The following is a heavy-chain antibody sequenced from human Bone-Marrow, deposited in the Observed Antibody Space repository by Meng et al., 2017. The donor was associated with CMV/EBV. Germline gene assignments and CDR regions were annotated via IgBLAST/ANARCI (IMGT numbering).Heavy chain of an antibody. CDR1: GFSLSISGVG. D-gene: IGHD1-26*01. V-gene: IGHV2-5*01. Sequence: SDPTLVKPTLTLTLTCTFSGFSLSISGVGVGWIRQPPGKALEWLALTYWNDDQRYSPSLKSRLTIPKDTAKNQVVLTMTNMEPVDTATYYCAHYQADEWVRRTGGFDPWGEGTLVTVSS. CDR3: AHYQADEWVRRTGGFDP. CDR2: TYWNDDQ. J-gene: IGHJ5*02.